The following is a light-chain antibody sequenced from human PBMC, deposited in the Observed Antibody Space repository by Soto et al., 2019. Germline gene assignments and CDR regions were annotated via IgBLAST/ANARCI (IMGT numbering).Light chain of an antibody. V-gene: IGKV3-20*01. J-gene: IGKJ1*01. Sequence: EIALTKSPGTLSLSPGERATLSCKASHSLSSTYLAWYQQKPGQAPRLLIYGASNMATGIPDRFSGSGSGTDFSLTINRLLPEDFAVYYCQQDGSSPLTFGQGTKVEIK. CDR1: HSLSSTY. CDR3: QQDGSSPLT. CDR2: GAS.